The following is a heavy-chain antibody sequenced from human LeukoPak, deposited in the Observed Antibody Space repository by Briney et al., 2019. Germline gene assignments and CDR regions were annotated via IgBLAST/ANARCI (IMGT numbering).Heavy chain of an antibody. V-gene: IGHV3-66*01. CDR3: TSDYGLYYYYMAL. Sequence: GGSLRLSCAASGFTVSSNYMSWVRQAPGKGLEWASVIYSGGSTYYADSVKGRFTISRDNSKNTLYLQMNSLRAEDTAVYYCTSDYGLYYYYMALWGKGTTVTVS. CDR1: GFTVSSNY. D-gene: IGHD4/OR15-4a*01. J-gene: IGHJ6*03. CDR2: IYSGGST.